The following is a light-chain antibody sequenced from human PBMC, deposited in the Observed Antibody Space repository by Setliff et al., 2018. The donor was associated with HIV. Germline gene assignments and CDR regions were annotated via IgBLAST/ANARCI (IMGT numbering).Light chain of an antibody. CDR3: RSYTSSTPLYV. CDR2: DVS. V-gene: IGLV2-14*03. CDR1: SSDVGTYNF. Sequence: QSALAQPASVSGSPGQSISISCTGTSSDVGTYNFVSWYQQHPGKAPKLMIYDVSHRPSGVSNRFSGSKSGNTASLTISGLQAEDGAHYYCRSYTSSTPLYVFATGTKVTVL. J-gene: IGLJ1*01.